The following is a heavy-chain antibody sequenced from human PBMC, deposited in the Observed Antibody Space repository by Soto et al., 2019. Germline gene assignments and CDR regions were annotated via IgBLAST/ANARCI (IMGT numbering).Heavy chain of an antibody. CDR2: INHSGST. D-gene: IGHD6-19*01. V-gene: IGHV4-34*01. Sequence: SETLSLTCAVYGGSFSGYYWSWIRQPPGKGLEWIGEINHSGSTNYNPSLKSRVTISVDTSKNQFSLKLSSVTAADTAVYYCARGVDEAGTFLYYMDVWGKGTTVTVSS. J-gene: IGHJ6*03. CDR3: ARGVDEAGTFLYYMDV. CDR1: GGSFSGYY.